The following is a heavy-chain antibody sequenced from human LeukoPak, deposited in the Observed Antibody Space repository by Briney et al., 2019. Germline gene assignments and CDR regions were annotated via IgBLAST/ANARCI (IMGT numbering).Heavy chain of an antibody. CDR3: ARDYDGSGSYPSY. CDR2: ISYDGSNK. Sequence: GGSLRLSCAASGFTVSSNYMSWVRQAPGKGLEWVAVISYDGSNKYYADSVKGRFTISRDNSKNTLYLQMNSLRAEDTAVYYCARDYDGSGSYPSYWGQGTLVTVSS. J-gene: IGHJ4*02. D-gene: IGHD3-10*01. V-gene: IGHV3-30-3*01. CDR1: GFTVSSNY.